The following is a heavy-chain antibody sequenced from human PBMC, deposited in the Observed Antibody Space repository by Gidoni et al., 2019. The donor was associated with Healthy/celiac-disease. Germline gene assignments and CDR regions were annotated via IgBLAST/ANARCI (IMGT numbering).Heavy chain of an antibody. D-gene: IGHD4-17*01. J-gene: IGHJ4*02. V-gene: IGHV3-23*01. CDR1: GFTFSSYA. CDR2: SSGSGGST. Sequence: EVQLLESGGGLVQPGGSLRLSCAASGFTFSSYAMSWVRQAPGTGLEWVSASSGSGGSTYYADSVKGRFTISRDNSKNTLYLQMNSLRAEDTAVYYGAKVFPVTTNWARYFDYWGQGTLVTVSS. CDR3: AKVFPVTTNWARYFDY.